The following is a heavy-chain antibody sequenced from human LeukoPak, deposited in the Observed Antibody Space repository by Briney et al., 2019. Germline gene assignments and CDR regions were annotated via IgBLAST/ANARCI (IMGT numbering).Heavy chain of an antibody. CDR1: GFTFSSYW. V-gene: IGHV3-7*03. D-gene: IGHD3-22*01. J-gene: IGHJ4*02. CDR3: AMTYYYDSSGYFYFDY. CDR2: IKQDGSEK. Sequence: GGSLGLSCAASGFTFSSYWMSWVRQAPGKGLEWVANIKQDGSEKYYVDSVKGRFTISRDNAKNSLYLQMNSLRAEDTAVYYCAMTYYYDSSGYFYFDYWGQGTLVTVSS.